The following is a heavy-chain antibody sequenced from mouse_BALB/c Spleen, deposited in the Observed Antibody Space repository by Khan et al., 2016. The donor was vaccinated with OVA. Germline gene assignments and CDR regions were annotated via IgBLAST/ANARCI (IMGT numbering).Heavy chain of an antibody. J-gene: IGHJ3*01. CDR1: GYTFTDYY. V-gene: IGHV1-77*01. Sequence: QVQLQQSGAELARPGASVKLSCKASGYTFTDYYINWVKQRTGQGLEWVGEISPGSGDTYYNEKFKGKATLTADKSSTNVYMHLSSLTSEASAVYFCARRNYFGYTFAYWGQGTLVTVSA. CDR2: ISPGSGDT. D-gene: IGHD1-2*01. CDR3: ARRNYFGYTFAY.